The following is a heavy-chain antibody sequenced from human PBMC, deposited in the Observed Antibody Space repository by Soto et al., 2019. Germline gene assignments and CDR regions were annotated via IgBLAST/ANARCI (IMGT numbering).Heavy chain of an antibody. CDR1: GVTISNCW. V-gene: IGHV3-7*03. J-gene: IGHJ3*01. D-gene: IGHD3-16*01. CDR3: ARDGAALDV. Sequence: PGGALRLSCAAPGVTISNCWMSWARQAQGKGLERVADIKQDGTKTYYVDSVKGRFTISRDNAKNSLYLQMNSLTAEDTAVYYCARDGAALDVWGQGTMVTVSS. CDR2: IKQDGTKT.